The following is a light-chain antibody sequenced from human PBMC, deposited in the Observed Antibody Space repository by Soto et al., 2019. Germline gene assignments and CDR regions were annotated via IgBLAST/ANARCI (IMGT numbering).Light chain of an antibody. V-gene: IGKV3-15*01. J-gene: IGKJ5*01. Sequence: EIVMTQSPATLSVSPGQRATLSCTASQSVSSNLAWYQQKPGQAPRLLIYGASTRATGIPARFSGSGSGTEFTLTISSLQSEDFAVYYCQQYNNWPPVTFGQGTRLEIK. CDR3: QQYNNWPPVT. CDR2: GAS. CDR1: QSVSSN.